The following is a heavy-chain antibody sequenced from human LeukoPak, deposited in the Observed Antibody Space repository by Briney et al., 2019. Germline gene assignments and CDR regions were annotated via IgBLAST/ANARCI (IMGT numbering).Heavy chain of an antibody. Sequence: PSETLSLTCTVSGGSISSYYWSWIRQPPGKGLEWIGEINHSGSTNYNPSLKSRVTISVDTSKNQFSLKLSSVTAADTAVYYCARDQYDSSGYYSYWGQGTLVTVSS. CDR2: INHSGST. V-gene: IGHV4-34*01. D-gene: IGHD3-22*01. J-gene: IGHJ4*02. CDR3: ARDQYDSSGYYSY. CDR1: GGSISSYY.